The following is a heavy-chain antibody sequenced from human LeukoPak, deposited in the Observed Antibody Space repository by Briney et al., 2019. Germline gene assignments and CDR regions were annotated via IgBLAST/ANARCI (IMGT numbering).Heavy chain of an antibody. CDR1: GGSISSYY. Sequence: PSKTLSLTCTVSGGSISSYYWSWIRQPPGKGLEWIGYIYYSGSTNYNPSLKSRVTISVDTSKNQFSLKLSSVTAADTAVYYCARGFGYGSGSYPLDYWGQGTLVTVSS. CDR2: IYYSGST. D-gene: IGHD3-10*01. J-gene: IGHJ4*02. CDR3: ARGFGYGSGSYPLDY. V-gene: IGHV4-59*01.